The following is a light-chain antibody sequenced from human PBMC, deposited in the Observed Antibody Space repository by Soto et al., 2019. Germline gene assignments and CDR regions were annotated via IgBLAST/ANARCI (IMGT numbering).Light chain of an antibody. Sequence: QSVLTQPSSVSGAPGQRVTISCTGSNSNIGAGDDVPWYQQLPGTAPKLLVYTNIHRPSGTPDRFSGSKSGTSASLAITGLQAEDEAEYYCQSYDRSLSAYVFGTGTELTVL. V-gene: IGLV1-40*01. CDR2: TNI. J-gene: IGLJ1*01. CDR3: QSYDRSLSAYV. CDR1: NSNIGAGDD.